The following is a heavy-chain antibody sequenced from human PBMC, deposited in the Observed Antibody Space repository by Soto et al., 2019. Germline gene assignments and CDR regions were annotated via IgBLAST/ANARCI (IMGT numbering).Heavy chain of an antibody. J-gene: IGHJ3*02. V-gene: IGHV3-23*01. CDR3: AKCIVVVPADIFGAAAFYI. D-gene: IGHD2-2*01. CDR2: ISGSGGST. Sequence: PGGSLRLSCAASGFTFSSYAMSWVRQAPGKGLEWVSAISGSGGSTYYADSVKGRFTISRDNSKNTLYLQMNSLRAEDTAVYYCAKCIVVVPADIFGAAAFYIWCQRTMLTVSS. CDR1: GFTFSSYA.